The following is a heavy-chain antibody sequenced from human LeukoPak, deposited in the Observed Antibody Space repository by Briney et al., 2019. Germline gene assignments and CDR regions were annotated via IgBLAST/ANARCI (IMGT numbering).Heavy chain of an antibody. CDR3: ARAYSEFLPAKD. CDR2: IYYSGST. V-gene: IGHV4-59*01. Sequence: SETLSLTCTVSSGSISSYFWMWIRQPPGKGLEWIGHIYYSGSTNYNPSLKSRVTISIDMSKNQFSLKLSSVTAADTAQYYCARAYSEFLPAKDWGQGTLVTVSS. D-gene: IGHD1-26*01. CDR1: SGSISSYF. J-gene: IGHJ4*02.